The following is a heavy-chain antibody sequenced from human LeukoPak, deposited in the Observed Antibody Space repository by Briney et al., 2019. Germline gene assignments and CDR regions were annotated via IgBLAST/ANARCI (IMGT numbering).Heavy chain of an antibody. CDR1: GFTFSNYA. Sequence: GGSLRLSCAASGFTFSNYAMQWVRQAPGKGLEWVAVISYDGSNKYYADSVKGRFTISRDNSKNTLYLQMNSLRAEDTAVYYCARTYSTVTTDWFDPWGQGTLVTVSS. J-gene: IGHJ5*02. CDR3: ARTYSTVTTDWFDP. CDR2: ISYDGSNK. D-gene: IGHD4-17*01. V-gene: IGHV3-30-3*01.